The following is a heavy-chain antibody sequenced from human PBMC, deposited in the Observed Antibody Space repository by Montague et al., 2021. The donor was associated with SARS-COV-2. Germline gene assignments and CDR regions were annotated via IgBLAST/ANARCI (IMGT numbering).Heavy chain of an antibody. J-gene: IGHJ4*02. D-gene: IGHD4-23*01. CDR2: IDWDDDK. CDR1: GFSLSTSGMC. CDR3: ARGRYGGNRGYYFDN. V-gene: IGHV2-70*01. Sequence: PALGKPTQTLTLTCTFSGFSLSTSGMCVSWIRQPPGKALEWLALIDWDDDKYYSTSLKTRLTISKDTSKNQVVLTMTNMDPADTATYCCARGRYGGNRGYYFDNWGQGTLVTVSS.